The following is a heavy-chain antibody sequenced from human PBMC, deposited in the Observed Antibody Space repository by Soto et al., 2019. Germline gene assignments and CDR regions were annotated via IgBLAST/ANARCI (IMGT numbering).Heavy chain of an antibody. CDR2: IDPSDGTT. J-gene: IGHJ3*02. CDR3: ARDEVPDVQNDAFDI. V-gene: IGHV1-46*04. CDR1: GYAFTTYH. Sequence: ASVKVSCKASGYAFTTYHMHWVRQAPGQGLEWMGMIDPSDGTTTYAQKLQSRVTMTRDTATSTVYMELSSLRSEDTAVYYCARDEVPDVQNDAFDIWGQGTMVTVSS.